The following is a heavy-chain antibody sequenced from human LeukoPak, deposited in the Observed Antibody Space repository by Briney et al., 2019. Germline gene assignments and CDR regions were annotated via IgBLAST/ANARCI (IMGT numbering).Heavy chain of an antibody. D-gene: IGHD3-3*01. CDR1: GGSISSSSYY. J-gene: IGHJ5*02. CDR2: IYYSGST. CDR3: ARQRIDFWSGYYSPPVYNWFDP. Sequence: SETLSLTCTVSGGSISSSSYYWGWIRQPPGKGLEWIGSIYYSGSTYYNPSLKSRVTISVDTSKNQFSPKLSSVTAADTAVYYCARQRIDFWSGYYSPPVYNWFDPWGQGTLVTVSS. V-gene: IGHV4-39*01.